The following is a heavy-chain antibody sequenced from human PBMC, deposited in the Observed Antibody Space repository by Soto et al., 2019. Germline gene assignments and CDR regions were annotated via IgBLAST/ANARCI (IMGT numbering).Heavy chain of an antibody. Sequence: QLQLQESGPGLVKPSETLALTCSVSGGSISSTSYYWGWFRQPPGKGLEWIGSIYYSGSTYYNPSLKSRVTISVDTSKNQFSLKLSSVTAADTAVYYCARHEDFGGYDYWGQGTLVTVSS. CDR1: GGSISSTSYY. J-gene: IGHJ4*02. D-gene: IGHD3-10*01. CDR2: IYYSGST. V-gene: IGHV4-39*01. CDR3: ARHEDFGGYDY.